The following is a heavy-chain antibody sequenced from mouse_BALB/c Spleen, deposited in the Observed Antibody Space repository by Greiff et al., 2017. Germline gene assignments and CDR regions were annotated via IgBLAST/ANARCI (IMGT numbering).Heavy chain of an antibody. D-gene: IGHD2-4*01. CDR3: ARDRDYDYDDAMDY. Sequence: QVHVKQSGPGLVAPSQSLSITCTVSGFSLTSYGVHWVRQPPGKGLEWLGVIWAGGSTNYNSALMSRLSISKDNSKSQVFLKMNSLQTDDTAMYYCARDRDYDYDDAMDYWGQGTSVTVSS. J-gene: IGHJ4*01. CDR1: GFSLTSYG. V-gene: IGHV2-9*02. CDR2: IWAGGST.